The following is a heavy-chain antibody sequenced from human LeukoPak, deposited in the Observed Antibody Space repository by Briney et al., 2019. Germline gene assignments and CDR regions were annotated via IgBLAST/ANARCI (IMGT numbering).Heavy chain of an antibody. CDR2: TKSDGSST. Sequence: PGGSLRLSCAASGFTFSSYWIHWVRQAAGKGLVWVSRTKSDGSSTSYASSVKGRFTISRDNAKNTLYLQMNSLRAEDTAVYYCARGYCSGGSCSPSGNGMDVWGQGTTVTVSS. J-gene: IGHJ6*02. CDR3: ARGYCSGGSCSPSGNGMDV. D-gene: IGHD2-15*01. CDR1: GFTFSSYW. V-gene: IGHV3-74*01.